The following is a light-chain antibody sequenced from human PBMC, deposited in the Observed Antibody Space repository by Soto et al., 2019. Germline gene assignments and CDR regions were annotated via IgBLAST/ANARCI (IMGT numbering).Light chain of an antibody. V-gene: IGKV3-15*01. CDR1: QSVTSN. CDR2: GAS. CDR3: QQYNNWPLT. J-gene: IGKJ4*01. Sequence: EIVMTQSPATLSVSPGERATLSCRASQSVTSNLAWYQQKPGQAPRLLIYGASTRATGIPARFSGSGSGTEFTLTISILQSEDFAVYYCQQYNNWPLTFGGGTKVEI.